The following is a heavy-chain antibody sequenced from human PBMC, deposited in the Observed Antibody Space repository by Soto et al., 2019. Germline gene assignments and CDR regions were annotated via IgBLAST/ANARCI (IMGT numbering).Heavy chain of an antibody. Sequence: VQLVESGGGLVKPGGSLRLSCAASGFTFSSYVISWVRQAPGQGLEWMGGITPISGTANYAQKFQGRVTITADESTGTAYMELSSMRSQDTAVYYCAGVFSDERSKSYFDHWGRGTLVTVSS. CDR2: ITPISGTA. D-gene: IGHD1-26*01. CDR3: AGVFSDERSKSYFDH. V-gene: IGHV1-69*01. CDR1: GFTFSSYV. J-gene: IGHJ4*02.